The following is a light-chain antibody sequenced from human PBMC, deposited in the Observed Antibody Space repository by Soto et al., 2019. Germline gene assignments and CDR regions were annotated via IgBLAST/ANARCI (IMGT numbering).Light chain of an antibody. V-gene: IGLV2-8*01. CDR3: TSYVGNDIWV. J-gene: IGLJ3*02. CDR1: SSDVGAYKY. Sequence: QSALTQPPSASGSPGQSVTISCTGTSSDVGAYKYVSWYQQYPGKAAKLMIYEVTKRPSGVPDRFSGSKSGNTASLTVSGLQAEDEADYYCTSYVGNDIWVFGGGTKVTVL. CDR2: EVT.